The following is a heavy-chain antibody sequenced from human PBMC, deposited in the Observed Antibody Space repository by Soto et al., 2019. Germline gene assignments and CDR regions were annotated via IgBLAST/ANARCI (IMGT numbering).Heavy chain of an antibody. V-gene: IGHV1-69*13. CDR3: ARSGYSYGWPDAFDT. CDR1: GGTFSSYA. CDR2: IIPIFGTA. J-gene: IGHJ3*02. Sequence: GASVKVSCKASGGTFSSYAISWVRQAPGQGLEWMGGIIPIFGTANYAQKFQGRVTITADESTSTAYMELSSLRSEDTAVYYCARSGYSYGWPDAFDTWGQGTMVTVSS. D-gene: IGHD5-18*01.